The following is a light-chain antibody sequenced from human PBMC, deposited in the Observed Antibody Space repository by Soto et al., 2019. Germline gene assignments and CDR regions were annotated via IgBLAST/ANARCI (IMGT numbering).Light chain of an antibody. CDR3: QQRSNWPPT. CDR2: DAY. CDR1: QSFRGL. Sequence: EVVLTQSPVTLSLSPGERATLSCRASQSFRGLLAWYQQKPGQAPRLLIYDAYNRATGIPPRFSGSGSGTDFTLTISSLESEDFAVYYCQQRSNWPPTFGQGTRLEIK. V-gene: IGKV3-11*01. J-gene: IGKJ5*01.